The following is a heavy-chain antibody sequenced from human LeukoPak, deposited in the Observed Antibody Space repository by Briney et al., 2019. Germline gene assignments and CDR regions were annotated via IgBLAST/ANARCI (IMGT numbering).Heavy chain of an antibody. CDR1: GGSIGSSGYF. CDR2: IYYTGTT. V-gene: IGHV4-39*07. Sequence: SETLSLTCTVSGGSIGSSGYFWGWIRQPPGKGLEWIASIYYTGTTYYNPSLKSRVTMSVDASKNQFSLILSSVTAADTAVYYCARVKGRLSWFDPWGQGTLFTVSS. CDR3: ARVKGRLSWFDP. J-gene: IGHJ5*02.